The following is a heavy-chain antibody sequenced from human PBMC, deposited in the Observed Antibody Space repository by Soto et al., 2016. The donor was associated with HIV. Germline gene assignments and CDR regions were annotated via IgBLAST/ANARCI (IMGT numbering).Heavy chain of an antibody. J-gene: IGHJ2*01. Sequence: VQLVESGGGVVQPGRSLRLSCAASGFTFSSYAMHWVRQAPGKGLEWVAVISYDGSNKYYADSVKGRFTISRDNSKNTLYLQMNSLRAEDTAVYYCATHRGVELVDRWYLISWGLAPWSLSP. V-gene: IGHV3-30*04. CDR2: ISYDGSNK. CDR3: ATHRGVELVDRWYLIS. CDR1: GFTFSSYA. D-gene: IGHD5-12*01.